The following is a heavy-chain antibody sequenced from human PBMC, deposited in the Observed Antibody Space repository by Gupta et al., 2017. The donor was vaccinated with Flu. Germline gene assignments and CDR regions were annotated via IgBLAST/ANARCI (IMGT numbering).Heavy chain of an antibody. D-gene: IGHD4-17*01. CDR2: VIPSSGST. CDR3: ARERYGGNQIDY. CDR1: TLTTYY. V-gene: IGHV1-46*01. J-gene: IGHJ4*02. Sequence: TLTTYYMHWVRQAAGQGLEWMGIVIPSSGSTNYAQKFQGGITVTRDTSTNTVYMELSSLRSADTAVYYCARERYGGNQIDYWGQGSLGTVSS.